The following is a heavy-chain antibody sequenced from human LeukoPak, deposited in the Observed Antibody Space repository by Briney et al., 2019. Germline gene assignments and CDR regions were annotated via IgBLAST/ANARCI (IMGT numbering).Heavy chain of an antibody. CDR2: MNPNSGNT. CDR1: GYTFTSYD. J-gene: IGHJ4*02. CDR3: ARTTLDYGDHANFDY. V-gene: IGHV1-8*01. D-gene: IGHD4-17*01. Sequence: ASVKVSCKASGYTFTSYDINWVRQATGQGLGWMGWMNPNSGNTGYAQKFQGRVTMTRNTSISTAYMELSSLRSEDTAVYYCARTTLDYGDHANFDYWGQGTLVTVSS.